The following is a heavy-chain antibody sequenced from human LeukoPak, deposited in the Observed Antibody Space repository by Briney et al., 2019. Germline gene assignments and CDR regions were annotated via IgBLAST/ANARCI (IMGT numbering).Heavy chain of an antibody. V-gene: IGHV3-23*01. D-gene: IGHD3-3*01. Sequence: PGGSLRLSCAASGFTFSSCAMSWVRQAPGKGLEWVSVISNSAANTYYADSVKGRFTISRDDSKNTLYLQMNSLRAADTAVYYCAKTIGRSAYNPIDYWGQGTLVTVSS. CDR3: AKTIGRSAYNPIDY. J-gene: IGHJ4*02. CDR2: ISNSAANT. CDR1: GFTFSSCA.